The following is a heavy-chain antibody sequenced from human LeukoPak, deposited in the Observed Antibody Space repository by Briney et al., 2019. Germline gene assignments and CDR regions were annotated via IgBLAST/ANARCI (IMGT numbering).Heavy chain of an antibody. CDR3: ARDPYDFWSGYRAFDI. J-gene: IGHJ3*02. CDR2: IKQDGSEK. Sequence: GGSLRLSCAASGFTFSSYAMSWVRQAPGKGLEWVANIKQDGSEKYYVDSVKGRFTISRDNAKNSLYLQMNSLRAEDTAVYYCARDPYDFWSGYRAFDIWGQGTMVTVSS. V-gene: IGHV3-7*01. D-gene: IGHD3-3*01. CDR1: GFTFSSYA.